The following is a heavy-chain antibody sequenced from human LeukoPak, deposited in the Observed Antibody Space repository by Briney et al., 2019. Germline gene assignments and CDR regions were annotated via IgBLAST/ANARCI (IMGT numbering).Heavy chain of an antibody. CDR2: IIPIFGTA. V-gene: IGHV1-69*13. CDR1: GGTFSSYA. CDR3: ARVQWELQINWCDP. D-gene: IGHD1-26*01. Sequence: SVKVSCKASGGTFSSYAISWVPQAPGQGLEWMGGIIPIFGTANYAQKFQGRVTITADESTSTAYMELSSLRSEVTAVYYCARVQWELQINWCDPWGQGTPVSVSS. J-gene: IGHJ5*02.